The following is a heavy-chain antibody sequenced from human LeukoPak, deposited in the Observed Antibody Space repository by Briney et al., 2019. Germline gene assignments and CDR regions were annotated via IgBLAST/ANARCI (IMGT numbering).Heavy chain of an antibody. D-gene: IGHD5-18*01. Sequence: SETLSLTCTVSGGSISSYYWSWIRQPPGKGLEWIGYIYYSGSTNYNPSLKSRVTISVDTSKNQFSLKLSSVTAADTAVYYCARAAMVRYWFDPWGQGTLVTVSS. CDR3: ARAAMVRYWFDP. CDR1: GGSISSYY. J-gene: IGHJ5*02. CDR2: IYYSGST. V-gene: IGHV4-59*08.